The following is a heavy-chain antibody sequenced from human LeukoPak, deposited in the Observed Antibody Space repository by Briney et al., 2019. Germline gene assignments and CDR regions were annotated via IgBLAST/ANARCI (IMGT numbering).Heavy chain of an antibody. J-gene: IGHJ3*02. Sequence: HPGGSLRLSCGASGFTFSSYSMNWVRQAPGKGLEWVSYISSSSSTIYYADSVKGRFTISRDNAKNSLYLQMNSLRAEDTAVYYCARDYTLHDAFDIWGQGTMVTVSS. V-gene: IGHV3-48*01. CDR2: ISSSSSTI. CDR3: ARDYTLHDAFDI. CDR1: GFTFSSYS.